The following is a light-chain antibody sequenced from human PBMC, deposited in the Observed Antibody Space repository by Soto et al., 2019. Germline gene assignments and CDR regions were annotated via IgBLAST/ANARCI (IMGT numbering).Light chain of an antibody. CDR3: SSYTRSATLI. V-gene: IGLV2-14*01. Sequence: QSALTQPASVSGSPEQSITISCTGTSSDIGAYDYVSWYQQHPGKAPKLMLYEGSKRPSGVSNRFSGSKSGNTASLTISGLQDEDEADYYCSSYTRSATLIFGGGTKLTVL. CDR1: SSDIGAYDY. CDR2: EGS. J-gene: IGLJ2*01.